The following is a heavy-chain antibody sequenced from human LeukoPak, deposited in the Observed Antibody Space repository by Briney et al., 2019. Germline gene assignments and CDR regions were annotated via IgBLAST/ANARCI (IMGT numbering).Heavy chain of an antibody. D-gene: IGHD3-3*01. CDR3: ARDSNVLRFLEWASVDYYYYGMDV. CDR1: GFTVSSFA. CDR2: FTTGANYT. V-gene: IGHV3-21*01. Sequence: GGSLRLSCAASGFTVSSFAMSWVRQAPGKGLEWVSVFTTGANYTYYADSVKGRFTISRDNAKNSLYLQMNSLRAEDTAVYYCARDSNVLRFLEWASVDYYYYGMDVWGQGTTVTVSS. J-gene: IGHJ6*02.